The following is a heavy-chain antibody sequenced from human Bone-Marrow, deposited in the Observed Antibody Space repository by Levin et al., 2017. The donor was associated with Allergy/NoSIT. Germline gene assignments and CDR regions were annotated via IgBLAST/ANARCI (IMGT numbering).Heavy chain of an antibody. J-gene: IGHJ4*02. CDR3: SKEFDPRNDGNHY. V-gene: IGHV3-23*01. CDR1: GFTFSTYA. CDR2: ITSNGGST. D-gene: IGHD1-1*01. Sequence: LSGGSLRLSCATAGFTFSTYAMSWVRQAPGKGLEWVSAITSNGGSTYYADSVKGRFTISRDNSRNRLYLHLNILRVEDTALYYCSKEFDPRNDGNHYWGQGTQVTVSS.